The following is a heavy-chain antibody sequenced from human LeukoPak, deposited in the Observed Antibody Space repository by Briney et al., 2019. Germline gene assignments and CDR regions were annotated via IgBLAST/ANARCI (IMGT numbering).Heavy chain of an antibody. CDR2: IFSSGSA. CDR1: GGSITSGDYY. J-gene: IGHJ4*02. Sequence: SQTLSLNCSVSGGSITSGDYYWTWIRQQPGQGLEWIGYIFSSGSAYYTASLKSRLTISVDTSENRFSLKLTSVTAADTAVYYCARTGARHYGGIGSWSQGTLVTVSS. CDR3: ARTGARHYGGIGS. D-gene: IGHD4-23*01. V-gene: IGHV4-31*03.